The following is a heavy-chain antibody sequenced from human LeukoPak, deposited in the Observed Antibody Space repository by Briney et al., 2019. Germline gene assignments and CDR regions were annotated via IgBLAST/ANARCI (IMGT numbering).Heavy chain of an antibody. J-gene: IGHJ4*02. V-gene: IGHV3-66*01. Sequence: PGGSLRLSCAASGFTVSSNCMSWVRQAPGKGLEWVSVIYSGGSTYYADSVKGRFTISRDNSKNTPYLQMNSLRAEDTAVYYCARDYYYDSSGYYLDYWGQGTLVTVSS. D-gene: IGHD3-22*01. CDR2: IYSGGST. CDR3: ARDYYYDSSGYYLDY. CDR1: GFTVSSNC.